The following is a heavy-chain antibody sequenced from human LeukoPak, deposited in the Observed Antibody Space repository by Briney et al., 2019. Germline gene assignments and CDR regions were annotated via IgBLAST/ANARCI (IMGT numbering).Heavy chain of an antibody. Sequence: PGRSLRLSCAASGFTFNTYAMHWVRQAPDKGLEWVAVISYDGSNKYYADSVKGRFTISRDNSKNTLFLQMSSLRAEDTAVYYCARDNNWGSTHYWGQGTLVTVSS. J-gene: IGHJ4*02. CDR2: ISYDGSNK. CDR3: ARDNNWGSTHY. CDR1: GFTFNTYA. D-gene: IGHD7-27*01. V-gene: IGHV3-30*15.